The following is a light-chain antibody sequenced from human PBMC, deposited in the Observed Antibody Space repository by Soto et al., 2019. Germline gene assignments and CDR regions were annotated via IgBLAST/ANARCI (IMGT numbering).Light chain of an antibody. Sequence: QSVLTQPPSVSGAPGQRVTISCTGSSSNIGAGYDVHWYQQLPGTAPKLLIYGNSNRPSGVPDRFSGSKSGTSASLAITGPQAEAEDEDYYQSHANSLSGSVVFGGGTKLTVL. V-gene: IGLV1-40*01. CDR3: QSHANSLSGSVV. J-gene: IGLJ2*01. CDR2: GNS. CDR1: SSNIGAGYD.